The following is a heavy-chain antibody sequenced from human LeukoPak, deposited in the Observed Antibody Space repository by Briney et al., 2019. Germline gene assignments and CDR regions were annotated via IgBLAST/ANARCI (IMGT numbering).Heavy chain of an antibody. Sequence: GGSLRLSCAASGFTFSDYYMSWIRQAPGKGLEWVSYISSSGSTIYYADSVKGRFTISRDNAKNSLYLQMNSLRAEDTAVYYCATPLLIVVVVAATLYNWFDPWGQGTLVTVSS. D-gene: IGHD2-15*01. CDR2: ISSSGSTI. CDR1: GFTFSDYY. CDR3: ATPLLIVVVVAATLYNWFDP. J-gene: IGHJ5*02. V-gene: IGHV3-11*01.